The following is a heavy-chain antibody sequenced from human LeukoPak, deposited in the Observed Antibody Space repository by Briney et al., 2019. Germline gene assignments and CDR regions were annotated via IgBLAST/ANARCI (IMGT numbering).Heavy chain of an antibody. CDR1: GGSISSSNYY. D-gene: IGHD3-22*01. J-gene: IGHJ4*02. V-gene: IGHV4-39*01. CDR2: IYYSGST. Sequence: PSETLSLTCSVSGGSISSSNYYWDWIRQPPGQGLEWIGGIYYSGSTYYNPSLKSRVTISVDTSKNQFSLKMSSVTAADTAVYYCARTSGRGTIDPGTSGYITFWGQGSLVTVSS. CDR3: ARTSGRGTIDPGTSGYITF.